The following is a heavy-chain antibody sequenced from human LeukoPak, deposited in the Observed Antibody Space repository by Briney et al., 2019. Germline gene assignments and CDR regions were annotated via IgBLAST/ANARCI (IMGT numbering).Heavy chain of an antibody. CDR1: GSTFSNHA. D-gene: IGHD5-12*01. CDR3: ASVPPYSGYDFVDY. V-gene: IGHV1-69*13. CDR2: FIPIFGTA. J-gene: IGHJ4*02. Sequence: SVKVSCKASGSTFSNHASTWVRQAPGQGLEWMGGFIPIFGTANYAQKFQGRVTITADESTSTAYMELSSLGSEDTAVYYCASVPPYSGYDFVDYWGQGTLVTVSS.